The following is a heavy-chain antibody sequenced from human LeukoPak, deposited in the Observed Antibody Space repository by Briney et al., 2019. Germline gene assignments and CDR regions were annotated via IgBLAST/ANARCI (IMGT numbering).Heavy chain of an antibody. Sequence: GESLKISCKGSGCSFTSYWIGWVRQIPGKGLEWMGIIYPGDSDTRYSPSFQGQVTISADKSISTAYLQWSSLKASDTAMYYCARLAKYYDFWSGYYNTGAFDIWGQGTMVTVSS. V-gene: IGHV5-51*01. D-gene: IGHD3-3*01. CDR3: ARLAKYYDFWSGYYNTGAFDI. CDR2: IYPGDSDT. J-gene: IGHJ3*02. CDR1: GCSFTSYW.